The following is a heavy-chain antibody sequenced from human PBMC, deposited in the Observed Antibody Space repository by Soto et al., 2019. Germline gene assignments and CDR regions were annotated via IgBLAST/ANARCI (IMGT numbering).Heavy chain of an antibody. CDR1: GFTFSSYG. V-gene: IGHV3-33*01. J-gene: IGHJ5*01. CDR3: ARAVPAAKGWFDS. Sequence: QVELVESGGGVVQPGGSLRLACAASGFTFSSYGMHWVRQAPGTGLEWVAVIWFDGSKEFSAASVEGRFTISRDNSNNMVYLEMNSPRDVDTAVYSCARAVPAAKGWFDSWGQGTLVTVSS. D-gene: IGHD2-2*01. CDR2: IWFDGSKE.